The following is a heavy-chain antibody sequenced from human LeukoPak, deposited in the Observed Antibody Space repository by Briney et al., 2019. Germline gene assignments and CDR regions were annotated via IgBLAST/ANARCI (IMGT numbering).Heavy chain of an antibody. J-gene: IGHJ6*03. V-gene: IGHV4-59*01. D-gene: IGHD3-22*01. CDR1: GGSISSYY. CDR2: IYYSGST. CDR3: ARDAYYYDSSGYYRTLGYYYYMDV. Sequence: SETLSLTCTVSGGSISSYYWSWIRQPPGKGLEWIGYIYYSGSTNYNPSLKSRVTISVDTSKNQFSLKLSSVTAADTAVYYCARDAYYYDSSGYYRTLGYYYYMDVWGKGTTVTVSS.